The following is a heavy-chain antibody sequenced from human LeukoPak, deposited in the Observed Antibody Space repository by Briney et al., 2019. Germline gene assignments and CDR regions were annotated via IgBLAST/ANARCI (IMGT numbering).Heavy chain of an antibody. J-gene: IGHJ6*02. CDR1: GGTFSSYA. CDR3: ARDGYSYGCMDV. D-gene: IGHD5-18*01. V-gene: IGHV1-69*04. CDR2: IIPILGIA. Sequence: SVNVSCKASGGTFSSYAISWVRQAPGQGLEWMGRIIPILGIANYAQKFQGRVTITADKSTSTAYMELSSLRSEDTAVYYCARDGYSYGCMDVWGQGTTVTVSS.